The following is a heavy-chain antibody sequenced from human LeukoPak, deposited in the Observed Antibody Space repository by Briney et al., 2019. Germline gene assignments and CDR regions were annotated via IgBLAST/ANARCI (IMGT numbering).Heavy chain of an antibody. J-gene: IGHJ4*02. Sequence: PSQTLSLTCTVSGGSITSDGYYWSWIRQHPGKGLEWIGYIYYSGSTYYNPSLKSRVTISVDTSKNQFSLKLSSVTAADTAVNYCASRDFDWLLSSWGQGTLVTVSS. CDR1: GGSITSDGYY. D-gene: IGHD3-9*01. CDR2: IYYSGST. CDR3: ASRDFDWLLSS. V-gene: IGHV4-31*03.